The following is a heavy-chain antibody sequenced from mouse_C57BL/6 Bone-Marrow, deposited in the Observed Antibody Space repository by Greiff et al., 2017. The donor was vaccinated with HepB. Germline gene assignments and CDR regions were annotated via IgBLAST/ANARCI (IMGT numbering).Heavy chain of an antibody. J-gene: IGHJ2*01. CDR3: ARDEYGYFDY. Sequence: QVQLQQPGAELVKPGASVKLSCKASGYTFTSYWMQWVKQRPGQGLEWIGEIDPSDSYTNYNQKFKGKATLTVDTSSSTAYMQLSSLTSEYSAVYYCARDEYGYFDYWGQGTTLTVSS. CDR2: IDPSDSYT. CDR1: GYTFTSYW. V-gene: IGHV1-50*01. D-gene: IGHD5-1*01.